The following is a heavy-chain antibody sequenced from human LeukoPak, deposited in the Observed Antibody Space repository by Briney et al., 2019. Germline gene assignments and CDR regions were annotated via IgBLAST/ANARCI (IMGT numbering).Heavy chain of an antibody. J-gene: IGHJ4*02. D-gene: IGHD5-24*01. CDR2: IYYSGST. Sequence: SETLSLTCTVSGGSISSYYWSWIRPPPGKGLEWIGYIYYSGSTNYNPSLKSRATISVDTSKNQFSLKLSSVTAADTAVYYCARGERWLQWPYYFDYWGQGTLVTVSS. V-gene: IGHV4-59*01. CDR3: ARGERWLQWPYYFDY. CDR1: GGSISSYY.